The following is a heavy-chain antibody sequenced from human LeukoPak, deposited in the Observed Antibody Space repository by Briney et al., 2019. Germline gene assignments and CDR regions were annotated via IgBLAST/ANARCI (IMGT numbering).Heavy chain of an antibody. CDR2: MNPNSGNT. D-gene: IGHD3-10*01. Sequence: ASVKVSCKASGYTFTSYDINWVRQATGQGLEWMGWMNPNSGNTGYAQKFQGRVTMTRNTSISTAYMELSSLRSEDTAVYYCARGRAVLLWFGELFNWFDPWGQGTLVTVSS. J-gene: IGHJ5*02. CDR1: GYTFTSYD. V-gene: IGHV1-8*01. CDR3: ARGRAVLLWFGELFNWFDP.